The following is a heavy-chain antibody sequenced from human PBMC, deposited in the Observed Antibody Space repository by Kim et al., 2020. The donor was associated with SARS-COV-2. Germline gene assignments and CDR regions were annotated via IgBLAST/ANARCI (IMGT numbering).Heavy chain of an antibody. CDR1: GGSISSSNC. D-gene: IGHD3-10*01. CDR2: IYHSGST. CDR3: SRRGGRDLWFGALFGDY. Sequence: SETLSLTCAVSGGSISSSNCWSWVRQPPGRGLEWFREIYHSGSTNYNPSLKSRVTISVDKTKNQFSLKLSSVTAADTAVFYCSRRGGRDLWFGALFGDY. V-gene: IGHV4-4*02. J-gene: IGHJ4*01.